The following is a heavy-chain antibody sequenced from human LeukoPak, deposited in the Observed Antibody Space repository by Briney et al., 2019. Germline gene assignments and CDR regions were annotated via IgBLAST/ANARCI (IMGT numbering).Heavy chain of an antibody. CDR3: ARTEYSSSREDY. Sequence: PGGSLRLSCAASGFTFSSYEMNWVRQAPGKGLEWVSYISGSGSTIYYADSVKGRFTISRDNAKNSLYLQMNSLRAEDTAVYYCARTEYSSSREDYWGQGTLFTVSS. D-gene: IGHD6-13*01. J-gene: IGHJ4*02. CDR2: ISGSGSTI. V-gene: IGHV3-48*03. CDR1: GFTFSSYE.